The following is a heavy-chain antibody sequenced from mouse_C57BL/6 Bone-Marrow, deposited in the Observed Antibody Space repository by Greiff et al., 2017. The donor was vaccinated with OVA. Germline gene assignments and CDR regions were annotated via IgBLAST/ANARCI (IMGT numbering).Heavy chain of an antibody. Sequence: VKLMESGPELVKPGASVKISCKASGYAFSRSWMNWVKQRPGKGLEWIGRIYPGDGDTNYNGKFKGKATLTADKSSSTAYMQLSSLTSEDSAVYFCAPITTDAMDYWGQGTSVTVSS. CDR2: IYPGDGDT. CDR3: APITTDAMDY. J-gene: IGHJ4*01. D-gene: IGHD1-1*01. V-gene: IGHV1-82*01. CDR1: GYAFSRSW.